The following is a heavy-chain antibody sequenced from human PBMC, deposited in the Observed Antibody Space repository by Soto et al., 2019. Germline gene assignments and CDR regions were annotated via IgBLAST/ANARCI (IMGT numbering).Heavy chain of an antibody. D-gene: IGHD3-9*01. J-gene: IGHJ4*02. CDR3: AKVAPFILGSPV. V-gene: IGHV3-48*03. Sequence: EVKLVESGGGLVQPGGSLRLSCIASGFAFSSSEMNWFRQTPEKGLEWLAYITGSGVAIFHADSVKGRFSISRDNAKTSLFLEMNHLTADYTGVYYCAKVAPFILGSPVWGQGTLVTVSS. CDR1: GFAFSSSE. CDR2: ITGSGVAI.